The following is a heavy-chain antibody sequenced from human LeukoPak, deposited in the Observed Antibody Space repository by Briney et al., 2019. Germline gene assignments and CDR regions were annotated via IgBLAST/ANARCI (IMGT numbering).Heavy chain of an antibody. J-gene: IGHJ4*02. V-gene: IGHV3-30*18. D-gene: IGHD3-9*01. Sequence: PGGSLRLSCAASGFTFSSYGMHWVRQAPGKGLEWVAVISYDGSNKYYADSVKGRFTISRDNSKNTLFLQMNSLRAEHTAVYYCAKDSRSFDWSLANPDYWGQGTLVTVSS. CDR2: ISYDGSNK. CDR1: GFTFSSYG. CDR3: AKDSRSFDWSLANPDY.